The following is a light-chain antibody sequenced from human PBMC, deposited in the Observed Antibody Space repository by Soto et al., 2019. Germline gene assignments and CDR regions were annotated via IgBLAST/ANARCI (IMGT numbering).Light chain of an antibody. V-gene: IGLV2-18*02. CDR2: EVS. CDR1: ISDVGSYNR. Sequence: QSVLTQPPSVSGSPGQSVTISCTGTISDVGSYNRVSWYQQPPGTAPKLMIYEVSNRPSGVPDRFSGSKSGNTASLTISGLQAEDEADYYCSSYTSRSSYVFGTGTKVTVL. J-gene: IGLJ1*01. CDR3: SSYTSRSSYV.